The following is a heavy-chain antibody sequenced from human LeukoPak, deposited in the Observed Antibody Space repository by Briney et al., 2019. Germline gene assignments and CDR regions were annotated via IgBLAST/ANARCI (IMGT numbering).Heavy chain of an antibody. CDR3: ARDIAATGTGSFDY. CDR2: IYYSGST. CDR1: RDSISSSSYN. V-gene: IGHV4-39*07. D-gene: IGHD6-13*01. J-gene: IGHJ4*02. Sequence: PSETLSLTCTVSRDSISSSSYNWGWIRQPPGKGLEGIGSIYYSGSTYYNPSLKSRVIISIDTSKNQFSLKLSSVTAADTAVYYCARDIAATGTGSFDYWGQGTLVTVSS.